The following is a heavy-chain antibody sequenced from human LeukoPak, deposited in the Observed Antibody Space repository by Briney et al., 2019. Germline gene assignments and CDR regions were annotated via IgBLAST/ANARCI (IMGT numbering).Heavy chain of an antibody. CDR1: GYSISSSDW. CDR3: ARIDYDSSGYAWFDP. Sequence: SETLSLTCAVSGYSISSSDWWGWIRQPPGKGLEWIGYIYYSGSTNYNPSLKSRVTMSVDTSKNQFSLKLSSVTALDTAVYYCARIDYDSSGYAWFDPWGQGTLVTVSS. J-gene: IGHJ5*02. CDR2: IYYSGST. V-gene: IGHV4-28*06. D-gene: IGHD3-22*01.